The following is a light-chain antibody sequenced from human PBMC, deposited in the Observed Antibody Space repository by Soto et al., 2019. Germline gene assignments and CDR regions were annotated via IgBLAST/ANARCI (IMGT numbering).Light chain of an antibody. J-gene: IGLJ1*01. CDR2: AND. V-gene: IGLV1-44*01. CDR3: AAWDGSMNRYV. CDR1: TSNIGSSA. Sequence: SVQTQPPSGSGTPGQRLPISYYRSTSNIGSSAVNWYQQLPGTAPKLLIYANDQRPSGVPARFSGSKSGTSASLAISGLQSEDEADYYCAAWDGSMNRYVFAAGTKVTVL.